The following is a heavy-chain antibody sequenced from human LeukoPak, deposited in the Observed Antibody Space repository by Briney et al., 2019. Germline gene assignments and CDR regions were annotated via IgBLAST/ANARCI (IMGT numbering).Heavy chain of an antibody. CDR3: ARCIAAAGTGSDY. D-gene: IGHD6-13*01. CDR1: GYSFTSYW. CDR2: IYPGDSDT. Sequence: GESLKISCKGSGYSFTSYWIGWVRPLPGKGLEWMGIIYPGDSDTRYSPSFQGPVTISADKSISTAYLQWSSLKASDTAMYYCARCIAAAGTGSDYWGQGTLVTVSS. V-gene: IGHV5-51*01. J-gene: IGHJ4*02.